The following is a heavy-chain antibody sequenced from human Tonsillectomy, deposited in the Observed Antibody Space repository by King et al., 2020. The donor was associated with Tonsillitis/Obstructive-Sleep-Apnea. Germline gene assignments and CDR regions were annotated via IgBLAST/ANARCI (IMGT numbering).Heavy chain of an antibody. V-gene: IGHV3-43*01. J-gene: IGHJ4*02. D-gene: IGHD1-1*01. CDR1: GFTLTDYT. CDR3: AKGRGTIYFDS. Sequence: VQLVESGGVVVQPGGSLRLSCAASGFTLTDYTMHWVRQAPGKGLEWVSLISWDGSNTYYADSVKGRCTISRDNSKNSLYHQMNSLRTEDTALYYCAKGRGTIYFDSWGQGTLVTVSS. CDR2: ISWDGSNT.